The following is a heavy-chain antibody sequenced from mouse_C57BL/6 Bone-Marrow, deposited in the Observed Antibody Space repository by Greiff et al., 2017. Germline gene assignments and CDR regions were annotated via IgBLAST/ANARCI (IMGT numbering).Heavy chain of an antibody. V-gene: IGHV3-6*01. CDR2: ISYDGSN. CDR1: GYSITSGYY. Sequence: EVKVEESGPGLVKPSQSLSLTCSVTGYSITSGYYWNWIRQFPGNKLEWMGYISYDGSNNYNPSLKNRISITRDTSKNQFFLKLNSVTTEDTATYYCARVPIYYYGSSYAGYAMDYWGQGTSVTVSS. J-gene: IGHJ4*01. D-gene: IGHD1-1*01. CDR3: ARVPIYYYGSSYAGYAMDY.